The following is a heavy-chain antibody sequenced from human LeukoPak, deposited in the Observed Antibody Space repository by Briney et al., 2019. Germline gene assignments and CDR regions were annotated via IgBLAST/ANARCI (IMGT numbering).Heavy chain of an antibody. D-gene: IGHD3-10*01. CDR2: IWYDGSNK. CDR1: GFTFSSYG. J-gene: IGHJ5*02. Sequence: PGRSLRLSCAASGFTFSSYGMHWVRQAPSKGLEWVAVIWYDGSNKYYADSVKGRLTISRDNSKNTLYLQMNSLRAEDTAVYYCAREGMVRGALNWFDPWGQGTLVTVSS. CDR3: AREGMVRGALNWFDP. V-gene: IGHV3-33*01.